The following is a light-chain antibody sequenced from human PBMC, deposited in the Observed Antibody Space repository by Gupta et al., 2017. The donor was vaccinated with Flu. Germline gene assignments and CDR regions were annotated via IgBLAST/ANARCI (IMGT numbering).Light chain of an antibody. J-gene: IGLJ1*01. V-gene: IGLV1-47*01. CDR3: ATWDDSLSGEI. Sequence: SSSNIGSNFVYWYQQFPGAAPKLLISRNSQRPSGVPDRFSGSRSGTSASLAISGLRSEDEADYYCATWDDSLSGEIFGTGTRVTAL. CDR2: RNS. CDR1: SSNIGSNF.